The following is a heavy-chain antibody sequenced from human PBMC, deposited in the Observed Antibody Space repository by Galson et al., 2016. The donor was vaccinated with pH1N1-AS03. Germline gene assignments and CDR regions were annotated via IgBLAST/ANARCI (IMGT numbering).Heavy chain of an antibody. CDR1: GDTSSSYA. J-gene: IGHJ6*02. CDR2: IIPIVGEI. V-gene: IGHV1-69*11. Sequence: SVKVSCKASGDTSSSYAISWVRQAPGQGLEWMGRIIPIVGEIKYAQKFRGRVTIIADESTSTVSMAVSSLTSEDTAIYYCARSYSGCDRIDYDYYGLDVWGQGTTVTVSS. CDR3: ARSYSGCDRIDYDYYGLDV. D-gene: IGHD5-12*01.